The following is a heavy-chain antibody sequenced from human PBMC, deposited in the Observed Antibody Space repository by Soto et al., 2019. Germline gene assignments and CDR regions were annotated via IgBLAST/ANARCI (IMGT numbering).Heavy chain of an antibody. CDR2: IYYSGST. Sequence: QVQLQESGPGLVKPSETLSLTCTVSGGSISSYYWSWIRQPPGKGLEWIGYIYYSGSTNYNPSLKSRVTISVDTSKNQFTLKLSSVTAADTAVYYCARGGKVAARTHFDYWGQGTLVTVSS. V-gene: IGHV4-59*01. D-gene: IGHD6-6*01. J-gene: IGHJ4*02. CDR1: GGSISSYY. CDR3: ARGGKVAARTHFDY.